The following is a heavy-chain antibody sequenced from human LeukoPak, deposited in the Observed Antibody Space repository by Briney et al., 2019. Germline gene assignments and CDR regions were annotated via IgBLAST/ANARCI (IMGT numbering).Heavy chain of an antibody. CDR3: ARVPHDCSSTSCYYYYYYYGMDV. J-gene: IGHJ6*02. CDR1: GYTFTSYG. V-gene: IGHV1-18*01. D-gene: IGHD2-2*01. Sequence: ASVTVSCKASGYTFTSYGISWVRQAPGQGLEWMGWISAYNGKTNYAQKLQGRVTMTTDTSTSTAYMELRSLRSDDTAVYYCARVPHDCSSTSCYYYYYYYGMDVWGQGTTVTVSS. CDR2: ISAYNGKT.